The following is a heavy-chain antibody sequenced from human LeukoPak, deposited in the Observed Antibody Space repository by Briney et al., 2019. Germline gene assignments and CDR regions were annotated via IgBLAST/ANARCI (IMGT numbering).Heavy chain of an antibody. V-gene: IGHV1-69*04. CDR2: IIPILGIA. D-gene: IGHD4-17*01. CDR3: ALTTVTTAAFDI. Sequence: SVKVSCKASGGTFSSYAISWVRQAPGQGLEWMGRIIPILGIANYAQKFQGRVTITAGKSTSTAYMELSSLRSEDTAVYYCALTTVTTAAFDIWGQGTMVTVSS. J-gene: IGHJ3*02. CDR1: GGTFSSYA.